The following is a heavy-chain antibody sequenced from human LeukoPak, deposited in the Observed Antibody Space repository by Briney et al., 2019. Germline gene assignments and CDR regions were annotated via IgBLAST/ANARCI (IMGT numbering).Heavy chain of an antibody. CDR2: IYPGDSDT. J-gene: IGHJ3*02. V-gene: IGHV5-51*01. CDR1: GYGFTSYW. D-gene: IGHD3-16*01. Sequence: GESLKISCKGSGYGFTSYWIGWVRPLPGKGLEWMGIIYPGDSDTRYSPSFQGQVTISADKSISTAYLQWSSLKASDTAMYYCARRPRGKLGAFDIWGQGIMVTVSS. CDR3: ARRPRGKLGAFDI.